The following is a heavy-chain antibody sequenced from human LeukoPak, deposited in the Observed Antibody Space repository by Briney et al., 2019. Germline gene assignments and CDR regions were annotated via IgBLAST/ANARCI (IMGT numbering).Heavy chain of an antibody. V-gene: IGHV1-2*02. CDR3: ASEYKYDSSGANAFDI. Sequence: ASVKVSCKASGYTFTGHYIHWVRPAPGQGLEWMGWIHHNTGGTKYAQKFQGRVTMTRDTSSSTAYMELSSLRSADTAVYYSASEYKYDSSGANAFDIWGQGTMVTVSS. CDR1: GYTFTGHY. J-gene: IGHJ3*02. D-gene: IGHD3-22*01. CDR2: IHHNTGGT.